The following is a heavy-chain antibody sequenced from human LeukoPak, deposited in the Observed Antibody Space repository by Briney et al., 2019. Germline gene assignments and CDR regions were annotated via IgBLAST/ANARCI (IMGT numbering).Heavy chain of an antibody. CDR3: AKETLGYRRGLEM. CDR2: VSGSGTNT. CDR1: GFTFRNYA. J-gene: IGHJ3*02. D-gene: IGHD3-16*02. V-gene: IGHV3-23*01. Sequence: PGGSLRLSGAASGFTFRNYAMTYVRQAPGKGLEWVASVSGSGTNTYYADSVKGRFTISRDNSKNTVTLGMSSLRGEDTAHYYCAKETLGYRRGLEMWGQGTTVTVSS.